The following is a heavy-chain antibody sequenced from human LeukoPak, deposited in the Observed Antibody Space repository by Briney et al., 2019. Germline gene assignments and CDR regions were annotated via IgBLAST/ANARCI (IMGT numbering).Heavy chain of an antibody. CDR1: GFTFSRHN. D-gene: IGHD1-7*01. Sequence: PGGSLRLSCAGSGFTFSRHNMNWFRQAPGKGLERVSSISSRSSYIFYADSVKGRFTISRDNAKNSLYLQMNSLGAEDTAVYYCARGVTGTTADYWGQGTLVTVSS. V-gene: IGHV3-21*01. CDR3: ARGVTGTTADY. CDR2: ISSRSSYI. J-gene: IGHJ4*02.